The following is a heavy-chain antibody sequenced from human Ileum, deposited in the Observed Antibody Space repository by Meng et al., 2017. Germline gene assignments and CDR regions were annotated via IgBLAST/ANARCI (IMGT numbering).Heavy chain of an antibody. V-gene: IGHV1-3*01. CDR1: GYSFSNYA. Sequence: QVHLVEAGGEVKTPGASVQCSCKACGYSFSNYARNWVRQARGQRLEWMGWINAGNGDTKYSQKFQGRVTITRDTSASTGYMELSSLRSEDTAVYYCARFSSGYFFGYWGQGTLVTVSS. CDR2: INAGNGDT. CDR3: ARFSSGYFFGY. J-gene: IGHJ4*02. D-gene: IGHD3-22*01.